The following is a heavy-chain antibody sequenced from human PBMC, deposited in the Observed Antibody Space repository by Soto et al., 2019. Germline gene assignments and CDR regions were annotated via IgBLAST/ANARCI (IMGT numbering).Heavy chain of an antibody. CDR2: INSDGSST. J-gene: IGHJ4*02. CDR1: GFTFSSYW. CDR3: AREGGVVVVAAHDY. Sequence: EVQLVESGGGLVQPGGSLRLSCAASGFTFSSYWMHWVRQAPGKGLVWVSRINSDGSSTSYADSVKGRFTISRDNAKNTLYRKMNILRAEDTAVYYCAREGGVVVVAAHDYWGQETLVTVSP. V-gene: IGHV3-74*01. D-gene: IGHD2-15*01.